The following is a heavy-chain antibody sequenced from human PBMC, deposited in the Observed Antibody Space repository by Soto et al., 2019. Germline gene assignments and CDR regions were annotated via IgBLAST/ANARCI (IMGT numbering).Heavy chain of an antibody. J-gene: IGHJ3*02. CDR1: GYTFTSYG. CDR2: ISAYNGNT. D-gene: IGHD6-19*01. V-gene: IGHV1-18*01. Sequence: ASVKVSCKASGYTFTSYGISWVRQAPGQGLEWMGWISAYNGNTNYAQKLQGRVTMTTDTSTSTAYMELRSLRSDDTAVYYCARDVYSSGWHDAFDIWGQGTMVTVSS. CDR3: ARDVYSSGWHDAFDI.